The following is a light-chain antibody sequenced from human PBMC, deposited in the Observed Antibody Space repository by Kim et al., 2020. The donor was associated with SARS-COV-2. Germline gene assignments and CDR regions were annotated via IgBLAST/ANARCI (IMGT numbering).Light chain of an antibody. CDR2: GAS. CDR3: QQYNSWPPRT. CDR1: QSVSSN. Sequence: EIVMTQSPATLSVSPGERATLSCRTSQSVSSNLAWYQQKPGQAPRLLIFGASTRATGVPDRFSGSGSGTDFTLTISSLQSEDFAVYYCQQYNSWPPRTFGQGTKVDIK. J-gene: IGKJ1*01. V-gene: IGKV3-15*01.